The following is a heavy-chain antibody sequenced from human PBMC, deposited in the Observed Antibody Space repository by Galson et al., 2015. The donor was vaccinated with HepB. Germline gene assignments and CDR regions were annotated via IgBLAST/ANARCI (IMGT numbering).Heavy chain of an antibody. Sequence: SLRLSCAASGFTFSSYAMSWVRQAPGKGLEWVSVISDSGGSTYYADSVKGRFTISRDNSKNTLYLQMNSLRAEDTAVYYCAKGGPRQYYYYVMDVWGQGTTVTVSS. J-gene: IGHJ6*02. CDR2: ISDSGGST. CDR1: GFTFSSYA. V-gene: IGHV3-23*01. CDR3: AKGGPRQYYYYVMDV.